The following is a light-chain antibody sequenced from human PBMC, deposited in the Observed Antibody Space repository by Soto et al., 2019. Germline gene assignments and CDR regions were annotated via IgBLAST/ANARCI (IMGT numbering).Light chain of an antibody. CDR2: GAS. V-gene: IGKV3-15*01. J-gene: IGKJ5*01. CDR3: QQYNNWPIT. CDR1: HSVSSN. Sequence: IVMTQSPAPLSVSPGERATLSCRASHSVSSNLACYQQKPGQAPRLLIYGASTRATGIPARFSGSGSGTEFTLTISSLQSEDFAVYYCQQYNNWPITFGQGTRLEIK.